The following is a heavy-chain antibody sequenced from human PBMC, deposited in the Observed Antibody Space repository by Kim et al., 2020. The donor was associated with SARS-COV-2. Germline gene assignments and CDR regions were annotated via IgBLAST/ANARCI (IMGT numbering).Heavy chain of an antibody. CDR1: GFTVSSNY. Sequence: GGSLRLSCAASGFTVSSNYMSWVRQAPGKGLEWVSVIYSGGSTYYADSVKGRFTISRDNSKNTLYLQMNSLRAEDTAVYYCARDSSSSWYYDYWGQGTLVTVSS. J-gene: IGHJ4*02. V-gene: IGHV3-53*01. CDR3: ARDSSSSWYYDY. D-gene: IGHD6-13*01. CDR2: IYSGGST.